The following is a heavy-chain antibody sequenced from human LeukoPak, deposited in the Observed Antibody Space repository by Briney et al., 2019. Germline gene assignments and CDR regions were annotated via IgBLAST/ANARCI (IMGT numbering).Heavy chain of an antibody. D-gene: IGHD3-22*01. V-gene: IGHV3-33*03. CDR3: VRYYYDSSGYYPEES. J-gene: IGHJ5*02. CDR2: IWHDGRNK. Sequence: GGSLRISCAASGFTFSSYGMHWVRQAPGKGLEWVAVIWHDGRNKYYADSVKGRFTISRDNAKNSLYLQMNSLRAEDTAVYYCVRYYYDSSGYYPEESWGQGTLVTVSS. CDR1: GFTFSSYG.